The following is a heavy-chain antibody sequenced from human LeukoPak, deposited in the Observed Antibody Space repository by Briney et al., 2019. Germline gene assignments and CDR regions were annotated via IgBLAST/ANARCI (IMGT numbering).Heavy chain of an antibody. J-gene: IGHJ4*02. CDR1: GGSISSSSYY. CDR2: IYYSGST. CDR3: ARLRLTTGEVFDY. V-gene: IGHV4-39*01. D-gene: IGHD7-27*01. Sequence: PSETLSLTXTVSGGSISSSSYYWGWICQPPGKGLEWIGSIYYSGSTYYNPSLKSRVTISVDTSKNQFSLKLSSVTAADTAVYYCARLRLTTGEVFDYWGQGTLVTVSS.